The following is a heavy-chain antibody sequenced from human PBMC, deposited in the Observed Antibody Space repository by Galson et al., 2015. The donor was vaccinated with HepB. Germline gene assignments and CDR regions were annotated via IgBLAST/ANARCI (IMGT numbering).Heavy chain of an antibody. J-gene: IGHJ3*01. V-gene: IGHV3-33*01. Sequence: SLRLSCAVSGFVFGDYGMHWVRQAPGKGLEWVAVIWYNGRKKYYGDSVNGRFTISRDDSKNTLYLQMNSLRAEDTAMYYCARAGGSPKDDGIDVWGQGTMVTVSS. CDR3: ARAGGSPKDDGIDV. CDR1: GFVFGDYG. CDR2: IWYNGRKK. D-gene: IGHD1-26*01.